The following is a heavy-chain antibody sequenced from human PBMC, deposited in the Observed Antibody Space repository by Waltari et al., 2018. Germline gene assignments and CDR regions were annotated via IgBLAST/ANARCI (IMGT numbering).Heavy chain of an antibody. V-gene: IGHV3-11*01. CDR2: ISSSGSTI. CDR1: GFTFSDYY. Sequence: QVQLVESGGGLVKPGGSLRLSCAASGFTFSDYYMSWIRQAPGKGLEWVSYISSSGSTIYDADSVNGRFTISRDKAKNSLYLQMNSLRAEDTAMYYCARCNSRDYYYMDVWGKGTTVTVSS. J-gene: IGHJ6*03. CDR3: ARCNSRDYYYMDV. D-gene: IGHD4-4*01.